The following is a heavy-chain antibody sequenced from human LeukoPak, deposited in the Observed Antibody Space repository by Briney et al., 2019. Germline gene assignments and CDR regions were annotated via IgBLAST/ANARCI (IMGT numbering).Heavy chain of an antibody. V-gene: IGHV4-59*10. CDR2: ISSSGST. CDR3: ARVGGYSGYAVI. Sequence: SETLSLTCAVYGGTFSGDYYWSWIRQPAGKGLEWIGRISSSGSTNYNPSLKSRVTISVDTSKNQFSLKLSSVTAADTAVYYCARVGGYSGYAVIWGQGTLVTVSS. CDR1: GGTFSGDYY. J-gene: IGHJ4*02. D-gene: IGHD5-12*01.